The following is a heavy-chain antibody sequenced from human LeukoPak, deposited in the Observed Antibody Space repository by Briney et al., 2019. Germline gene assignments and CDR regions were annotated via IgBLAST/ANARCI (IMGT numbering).Heavy chain of an antibody. J-gene: IGHJ4*02. CDR1: GYTFINYG. D-gene: IGHD3-10*01. V-gene: IGHV1-18*01. CDR2: INGYNGNT. Sequence: GAAVKVSCKASGYTFINYGISRVRQAPGQGGERMVWINGYNGNTNYAQKLQCRVSMTTDTSTNTAYMELRSLRSDDTAEYYCAREGAGSCWPYYWGQGTLVTVSS. CDR3: AREGAGSCWPYY.